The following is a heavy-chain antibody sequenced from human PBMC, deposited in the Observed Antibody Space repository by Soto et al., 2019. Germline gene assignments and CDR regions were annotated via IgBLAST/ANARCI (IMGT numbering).Heavy chain of an antibody. CDR1: GFTFSDYY. J-gene: IGHJ4*02. CDR2: IRNRANSYST. CDR3: AKTFGDNWDSHCFDC. D-gene: IGHD1-7*01. Sequence: PGGSLRLSCAASGFTFSDYYMDWVRQAPGKGLEWVGRIRNRANSYSTEFAASVKGRFTISRDDSTNSLYLQMNSLIIEDTAVYYCAKTFGDNWDSHCFDCWGQGTLVTVSS. V-gene: IGHV3-72*01.